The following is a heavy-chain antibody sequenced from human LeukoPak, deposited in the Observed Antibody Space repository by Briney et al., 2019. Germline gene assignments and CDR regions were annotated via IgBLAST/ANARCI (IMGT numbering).Heavy chain of an antibody. CDR3: AASSGSEFDF. J-gene: IGHJ4*02. D-gene: IGHD2-15*01. Sequence: PGGSLRLSCAASGFTFSSYGMSWVRQAPGKGLEWVSAISGSGGSTYYADSVKARFTISRDNSKNTVYLQMNNLRAEDTAVYYCAASSGSEFDFWGQGTLVTVSS. V-gene: IGHV3-23*01. CDR2: ISGSGGST. CDR1: GFTFSSYG.